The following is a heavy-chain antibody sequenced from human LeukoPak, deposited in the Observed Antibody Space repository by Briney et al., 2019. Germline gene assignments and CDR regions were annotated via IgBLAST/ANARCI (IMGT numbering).Heavy chain of an antibody. CDR2: ITGSGGST. CDR3: AKEVVVPAALSYYYYYYMDV. V-gene: IGHV3-23*01. Sequence: GGSLRLSCAASGFTFSSYAMSWVRQAPGKGLEWVSAITGSGGSTYYADSVKGRFTISRDNSKNTLYLQMNSLRAEDTAVHYCAKEVVVPAALSYYYYYYMDVWGKGTTVTVSS. J-gene: IGHJ6*03. CDR1: GFTFSSYA. D-gene: IGHD2-2*01.